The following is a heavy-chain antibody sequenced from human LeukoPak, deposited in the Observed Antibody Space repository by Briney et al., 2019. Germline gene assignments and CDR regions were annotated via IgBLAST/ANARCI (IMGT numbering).Heavy chain of an antibody. CDR3: ARVRFLEWLPGPYYFDY. V-gene: IGHV4-59*06. J-gene: IGHJ4*02. CDR1: GGSISSYY. Sequence: SETLSLTCTVSGGSISSYYWSWIRQPAGKGLEWIGYIYYSGSTYYNPSLKSRVTISVDTSKNQFSLKLSSVTAADTAVYYCARVRFLEWLPGPYYFDYXXXGXLXTVSS. CDR2: IYYSGST. D-gene: IGHD3-3*01.